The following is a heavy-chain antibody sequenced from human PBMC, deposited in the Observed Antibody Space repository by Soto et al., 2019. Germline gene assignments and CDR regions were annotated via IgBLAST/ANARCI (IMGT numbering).Heavy chain of an antibody. CDR1: GFTFSSYS. CDR2: ISYDGINK. Sequence: GGSLRLSGAASGFTFSSYSIHWVRQAPCKGLEWVAVISYDGINKYYADSVKGRFTISRDNSKNTLYLQMNSLRAEDTAVYYCATDGVSYPALTMTAVVPHPDYSGPGTLVTVSS. D-gene: IGHD3-22*01. V-gene: IGHV3-30-3*01. J-gene: IGHJ4*02. CDR3: ATDGVSYPALTMTAVVPHPDY.